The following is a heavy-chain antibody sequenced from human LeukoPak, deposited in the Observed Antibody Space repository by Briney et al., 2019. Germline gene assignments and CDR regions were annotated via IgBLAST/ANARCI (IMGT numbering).Heavy chain of an antibody. CDR3: ARDWDCTNGVCYTAFFDY. V-gene: IGHV1-18*01. CDR1: GYTFTSYG. D-gene: IGHD2-8*01. Sequence: ASVTVSCKASGYTFTSYGISWVRQAPGQGLEWMGWISAYNGNTNYAQKLQGRVTMTTDTPTSTAYMELRSLRSDDTAVYYCARDWDCTNGVCYTAFFDYWGQGTLVTVSS. CDR2: ISAYNGNT. J-gene: IGHJ4*02.